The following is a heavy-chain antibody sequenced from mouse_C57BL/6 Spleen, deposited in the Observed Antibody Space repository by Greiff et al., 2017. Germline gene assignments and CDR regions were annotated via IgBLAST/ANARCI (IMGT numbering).Heavy chain of an antibody. Sequence: QVQLQQPGAELVRPGTSVKLSCKASGYSFTSYWMHWVKQRPGQGLEWIGVIDPSDSYTNYNQKFKGKATLTVDTSSSTADMQLSSLTSEDSAVYYCASIYDGYHGAMDYWGQGTSVTVSS. CDR1: GYSFTSYW. J-gene: IGHJ4*01. D-gene: IGHD2-3*01. CDR2: IDPSDSYT. V-gene: IGHV1-59*01. CDR3: ASIYDGYHGAMDY.